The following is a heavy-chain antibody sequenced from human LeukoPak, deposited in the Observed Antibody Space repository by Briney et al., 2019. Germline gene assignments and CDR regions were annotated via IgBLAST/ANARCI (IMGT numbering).Heavy chain of an antibody. CDR1: GGSISSYY. V-gene: IGHV4-59*01. Sequence: SETLSLTCTVSGGSISSYYWSWIRQPPGKGLEWIGYIYYSGSTNYNPSLKSRVTISVDTSKNQLSLKLSSVTAADTAVYYCARDGRGMDVWGQGTTVTVSS. CDR3: ARDGRGMDV. J-gene: IGHJ6*02. CDR2: IYYSGST.